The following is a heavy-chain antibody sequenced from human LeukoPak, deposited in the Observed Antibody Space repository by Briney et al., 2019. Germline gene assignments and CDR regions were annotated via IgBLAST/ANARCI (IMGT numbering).Heavy chain of an antibody. CDR1: GYTFTSYD. J-gene: IGHJ4*02. V-gene: IGHV1-8*01. CDR3: AREEEMVYGDFDY. Sequence: ASXKVSCKASGYTFTSYDINWVRQATGQGLEWMGWMNPSSGNTGYAQKFQGRVTMTRNTSISTAYMELSSLRSEDTAVYYCAREEEMVYGDFDYWGQGTLVTVSS. D-gene: IGHD2-8*01. CDR2: MNPSSGNT.